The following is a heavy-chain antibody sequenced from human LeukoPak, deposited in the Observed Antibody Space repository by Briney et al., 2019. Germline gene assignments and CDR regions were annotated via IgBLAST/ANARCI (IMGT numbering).Heavy chain of an antibody. Sequence: GGSPRLSCAASGFTFSSYGMSWVRQAPGKGLEWVSGINWNGGSTGYADSVKGRFTISRDNAKNSLYLQMNSLRAEDTALYYCARVRYSSSSGGDYWGQGTLVTVSS. D-gene: IGHD6-6*01. CDR1: GFTFSSYG. V-gene: IGHV3-20*04. CDR2: INWNGGST. CDR3: ARVRYSSSSGGDY. J-gene: IGHJ4*02.